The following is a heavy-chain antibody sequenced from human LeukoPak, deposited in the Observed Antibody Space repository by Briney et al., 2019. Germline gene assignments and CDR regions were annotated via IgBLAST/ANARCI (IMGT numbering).Heavy chain of an antibody. CDR1: GFTFSNYG. Sequence: PGGSLRLSCAASGFTFSNYGMGWVRQAPGKGLEWVAVMSNDGSIKKHANSVKGRFTISRDNSKNTLYLQMDSLRAEDTAVYYCAREFTIFGVVIQRYDAFDIWGQGTMVTVSS. D-gene: IGHD3-3*01. J-gene: IGHJ3*02. CDR3: AREFTIFGVVIQRYDAFDI. V-gene: IGHV3-30*03. CDR2: MSNDGSIK.